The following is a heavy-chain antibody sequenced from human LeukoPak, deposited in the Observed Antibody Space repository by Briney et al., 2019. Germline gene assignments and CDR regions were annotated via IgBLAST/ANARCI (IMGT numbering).Heavy chain of an antibody. J-gene: IGHJ3*02. CDR1: GYTFTGYY. D-gene: IGHD6-6*01. V-gene: IGHV1-2*02. CDR3: ARPISCIAARPDDAFDI. Sequence: ASVKVSCKASGYTFTGYYMHWVRQAPGQGLEWMGWIYPDSGGTNYAQKFQGRVTMTRDTSISTAYMELSRLRSDDTAVYYCARPISCIAARPDDAFDIWGQGTMVTVSS. CDR2: IYPDSGGT.